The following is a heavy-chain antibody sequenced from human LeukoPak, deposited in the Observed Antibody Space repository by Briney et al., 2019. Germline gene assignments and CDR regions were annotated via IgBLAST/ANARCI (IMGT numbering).Heavy chain of an antibody. J-gene: IGHJ3*02. D-gene: IGHD6-19*01. CDR3: ARDRRRTSIAVGAFDI. CDR1: GGSISSYY. V-gene: IGHV4-59*01. CDR2: IYYSGST. Sequence: SETLSLTCTVSGGSISSYYWSWIRQPPGKGLEWIGYIYYSGSTNYNPSFKSRVTISVDTSKNQFSLKLSSVTAADTAVYYCARDRRRTSIAVGAFDIWGQGTMVTVSS.